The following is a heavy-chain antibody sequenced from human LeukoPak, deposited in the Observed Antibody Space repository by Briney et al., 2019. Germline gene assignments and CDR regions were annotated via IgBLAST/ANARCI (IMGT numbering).Heavy chain of an antibody. J-gene: IGHJ4*02. Sequence: GRSLRLSCAATGFTFSNYAIHWGRQAPGKGLEWVAFISDDGSRQHYADSVKGRFTISRDNSKNTLNLQMNSLRAENTAVYYCVKDRTGTYTLDYWGQGTLVTVSS. D-gene: IGHD3-10*01. CDR3: VKDRTGTYTLDY. CDR1: GFTFSNYA. CDR2: ISDDGSRQ. V-gene: IGHV3-30-3*01.